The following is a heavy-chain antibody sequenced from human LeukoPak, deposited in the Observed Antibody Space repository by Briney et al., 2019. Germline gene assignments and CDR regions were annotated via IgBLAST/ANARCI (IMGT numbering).Heavy chain of an antibody. CDR3: ARRFYQTNVYDRHFDH. V-gene: IGHV3-74*03. CDR2: ISDDGSIT. J-gene: IGHJ5*02. Sequence: GGSLRLSCAASGFTFSRDWMRWVRQAPGKGPEWVSRISDDGSITTYADSVQGRFTISRDNAKSTMFLQMNSLRAEDTAVYFCARRFYQTNVYDRHFDHWGQGILVTVSS. D-gene: IGHD2-8*01. CDR1: GFTFSRDW.